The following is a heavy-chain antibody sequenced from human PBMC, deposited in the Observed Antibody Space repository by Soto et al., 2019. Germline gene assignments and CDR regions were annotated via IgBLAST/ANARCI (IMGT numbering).Heavy chain of an antibody. Sequence: SVKVSSQASGGTFRSYTVSWVRQAPGQGLEWMGRIIPILGIANYAQKFQGRVTITADKSTSTAYMELSSLRSEDTAVYYCARGGRKRITIFANCMGVWGKGTTVTVSS. CDR3: ARGGRKRITIFANCMGV. D-gene: IGHD3-3*01. CDR2: IIPILGIA. CDR1: GGTFRSYT. J-gene: IGHJ6*03. V-gene: IGHV1-69*02.